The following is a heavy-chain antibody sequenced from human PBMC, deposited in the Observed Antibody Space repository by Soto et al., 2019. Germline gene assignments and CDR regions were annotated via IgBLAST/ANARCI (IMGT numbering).Heavy chain of an antibody. CDR1: GGSISSYY. D-gene: IGHD2-2*02. Sequence: QVQLQESGPGLVKPSETLSLTCTVSGGSISSYYWSWIRQPPGKGLEWVGYIYYSGSTNYNPSLKSRVTISVDTSNDQFSLKLSSVTAADTAVYYCARARYCSSTSCYTHWFDPWGQGTLVTVSS. CDR3: ARARYCSSTSCYTHWFDP. V-gene: IGHV4-59*01. J-gene: IGHJ5*02. CDR2: IYYSGST.